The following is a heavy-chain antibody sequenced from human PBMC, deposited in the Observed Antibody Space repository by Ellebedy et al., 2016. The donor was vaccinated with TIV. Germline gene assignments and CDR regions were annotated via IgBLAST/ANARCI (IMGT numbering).Heavy chain of an antibody. CDR3: SRHTDYALDY. J-gene: IGHJ4*02. V-gene: IGHV3-48*01. Sequence: GGSLRLSCAASGFTFSSYSMHWVRQAPGKGLEWISYIHATSATMYYTDSVKGRFTVSRDNAKNSLYLQMNSLRAEDTAVYYCSRHTDYALDYWGQGTLVTVSS. CDR2: IHATSATM. D-gene: IGHD4-17*01. CDR1: GFTFSSYS.